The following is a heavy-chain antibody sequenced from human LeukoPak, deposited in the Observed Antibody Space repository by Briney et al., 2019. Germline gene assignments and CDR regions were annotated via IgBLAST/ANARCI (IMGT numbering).Heavy chain of an antibody. V-gene: IGHV3-74*01. Sequence: GGSLRLSCAASGFTFSSYWMHWVRQAPGKGLVWVSRINSDGSSTSYADSVKGRFTISRDNAKNTLYLQMNSLRAEDTAVYYCAKASLQSYYFDYWGQGTLVTVSS. J-gene: IGHJ4*02. D-gene: IGHD4-11*01. CDR3: AKASLQSYYFDY. CDR1: GFTFSSYW. CDR2: INSDGSST.